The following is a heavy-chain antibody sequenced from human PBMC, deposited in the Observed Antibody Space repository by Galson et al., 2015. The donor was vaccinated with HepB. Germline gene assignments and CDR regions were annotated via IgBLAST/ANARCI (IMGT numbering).Heavy chain of an antibody. CDR2: IYYSWST. V-gene: IGHV4-59*08. Sequence: SETLSLTCTVSGDSNFIYYWTWIRQPPGTGLEWIGYIYYSWSTNYNPSLKSRVTISADTSKNPFSLKLSSVTAADTAVYYCARPLILSGRYYPGVGPFHIWGQGTMVTVSS. D-gene: IGHD1-26*01. CDR1: GDSNFIYY. J-gene: IGHJ3*02. CDR3: ARPLILSGRYYPGVGPFHI.